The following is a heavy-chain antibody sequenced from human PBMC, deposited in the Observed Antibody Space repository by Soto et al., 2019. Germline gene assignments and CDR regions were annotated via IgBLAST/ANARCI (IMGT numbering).Heavy chain of an antibody. D-gene: IGHD3-10*01. J-gene: IGHJ6*02. Sequence: GGSLRLSCAASGFTFSPYAMSWVRQAPGKGLEWVSSISGSGGSTHYADSVKGRFTVSRDNSKRALSLQMSSLREEDTATYYCAKSLRRLLRTQYYYGLDVWGRGTTVTVSS. CDR2: ISGSGGST. CDR3: AKSLRRLLRTQYYYGLDV. V-gene: IGHV3-23*01. CDR1: GFTFSPYA.